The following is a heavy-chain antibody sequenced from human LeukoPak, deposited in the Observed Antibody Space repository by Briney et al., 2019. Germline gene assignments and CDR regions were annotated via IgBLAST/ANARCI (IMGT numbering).Heavy chain of an antibody. CDR3: TTDRWYFDRY. J-gene: IGHJ4*02. Sequence: GGSLRLSCAASGFTFSNAWMSWVRQAPGKGPEWVGRIKSKTDGGITDYAAPVKGRFTISRDDSKNTLYLQMNSLKTEDTAVYYCTTDRWYFDRYWGQGTLVTVSS. CDR2: IKSKTDGGIT. V-gene: IGHV3-15*01. D-gene: IGHD3-9*01. CDR1: GFTFSNAW.